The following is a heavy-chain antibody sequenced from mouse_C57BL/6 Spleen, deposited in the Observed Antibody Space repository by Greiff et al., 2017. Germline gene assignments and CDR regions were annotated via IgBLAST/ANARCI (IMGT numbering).Heavy chain of an antibody. V-gene: IGHV1-52*01. Sequence: QVQLQQPGAELVRPGSSVKLSCKASGYTFTSYWMHWVKQRPIQGLEWIGNIDPSGSETHYNQKFKDKATLTVDKSSSTAYMQLSSLTSEDSAVYYCARVTTVVPFDYWGQGTTLTVSS. CDR1: GYTFTSYW. J-gene: IGHJ2*01. CDR2: IDPSGSET. CDR3: ARVTTVVPFDY. D-gene: IGHD1-1*01.